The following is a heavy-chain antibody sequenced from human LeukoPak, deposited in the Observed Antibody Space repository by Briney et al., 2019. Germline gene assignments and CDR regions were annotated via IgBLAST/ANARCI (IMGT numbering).Heavy chain of an antibody. Sequence: SETLSLTCAVYGGSFSGYYWSWIRQPPGKGLEWIGEINHSGSTNYNPSLKSRVTISVDTSKNQFSLKLSPVTAADTAVYYCARGRIAAAGRGWFGPWGQGTLVTVSS. CDR1: GGSFSGYY. J-gene: IGHJ5*02. V-gene: IGHV4-34*01. CDR3: ARGRIAAAGRGWFGP. CDR2: INHSGST. D-gene: IGHD6-13*01.